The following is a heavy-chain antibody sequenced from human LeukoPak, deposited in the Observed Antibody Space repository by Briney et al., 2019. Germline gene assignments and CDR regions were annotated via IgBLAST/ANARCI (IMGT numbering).Heavy chain of an antibody. D-gene: IGHD2-2*01. J-gene: IGHJ6*02. CDR3: ARVGFHWSSTSCYGFMDV. CDR2: ISSSGSYI. V-gene: IGHV3-21*01. Sequence: GGSLRLSCAASGFTFSSYSMNWVRQAPGKGLEWVSSISSSGSYIYYADSVKGRFTISRDNAKNSLYLQMNSLRAEDTAVYYCARVGFHWSSTSCYGFMDVWGQGTTVTVSS. CDR1: GFTFSSYS.